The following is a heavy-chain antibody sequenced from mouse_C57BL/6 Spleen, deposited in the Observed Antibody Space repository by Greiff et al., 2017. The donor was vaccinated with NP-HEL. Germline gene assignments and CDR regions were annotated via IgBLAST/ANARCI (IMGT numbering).Heavy chain of an antibody. V-gene: IGHV1-52*01. Sequence: QVQLQQPGAELVRPGSSVKLSCQASGYTFTSYWMPWVKQRPIQGLEWIGNIDPSDSETHYNQKFKDKATVTVDKSSSTAYMQLSSLTSEDSAVYYCALDSSGSVGFAYWGQGTLVTVSA. CDR2: IDPSDSET. D-gene: IGHD3-2*02. CDR3: ALDSSGSVGFAY. J-gene: IGHJ3*01. CDR1: GYTFTSYW.